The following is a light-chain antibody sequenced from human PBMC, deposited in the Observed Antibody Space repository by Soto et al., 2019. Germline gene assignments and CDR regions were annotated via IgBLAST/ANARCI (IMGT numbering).Light chain of an antibody. Sequence: QSALTQPASVSGSPGQSITISCTGTSSHVGTYNLVSWYQQYSGKAPKLMIYEVSKRPSGVSNRFSGSKSGNTASLTISGLQAEDEADYYCCSYAGTNTYVLGTGTKVTV. V-gene: IGLV2-23*02. CDR3: CSYAGTNTYV. CDR2: EVS. J-gene: IGLJ1*01. CDR1: SSHVGTYNL.